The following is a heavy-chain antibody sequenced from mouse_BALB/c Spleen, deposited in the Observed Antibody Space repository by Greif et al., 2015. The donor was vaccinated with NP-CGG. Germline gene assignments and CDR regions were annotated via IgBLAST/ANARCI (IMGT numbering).Heavy chain of an antibody. CDR1: GYTFTSYW. Sequence: QVQLQQPGAELAKPGASVKMSCKASGYTFTSYWMHWVKQRPGQGLEWIGYINPSTGYTEYNQKFKDEATLTADKSSSTAYMQLSSLTSEDSAVYYCARKGTTVVDYFDYWGQGTTLTVSS. D-gene: IGHD1-1*01. CDR2: INPSTGYT. CDR3: ARKGTTVVDYFDY. J-gene: IGHJ2*01. V-gene: IGHV1-7*01.